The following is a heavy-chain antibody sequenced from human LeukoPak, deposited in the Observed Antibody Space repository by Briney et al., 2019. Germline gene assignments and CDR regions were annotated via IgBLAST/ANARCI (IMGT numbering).Heavy chain of an antibody. Sequence: GGSLRLSCVASGFTFSSYAMSWVRQAPGKGLEWVSGISGSGASTYYADSVKGRFTISRDNSKNTLYLQMNSLRAEDTAVYYCAKDPAVANMARRFQHWGQGTLVTVTS. D-gene: IGHD6-19*01. CDR2: ISGSGAST. CDR3: AKDPAVANMARRFQH. J-gene: IGHJ1*01. CDR1: GFTFSSYA. V-gene: IGHV3-23*01.